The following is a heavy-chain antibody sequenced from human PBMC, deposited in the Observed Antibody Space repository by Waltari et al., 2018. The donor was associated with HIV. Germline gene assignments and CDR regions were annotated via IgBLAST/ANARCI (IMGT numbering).Heavy chain of an antibody. CDR3: ARVGCSSTSCLYYFDY. J-gene: IGHJ4*02. D-gene: IGHD2-2*01. CDR2: INHSGST. V-gene: IGHV4-34*01. CDR1: GGYFSAYY. Sequence: VQLQQWGAGLLKPSETLSLTCAVYGGYFSAYYWRWSRPPPGKGLEWIGEINHSGSTNCNPSLKSRVTISVDTSKNQFSLKLSSVTAADTAVYYCARVGCSSTSCLYYFDYWGQGTLVTVSS.